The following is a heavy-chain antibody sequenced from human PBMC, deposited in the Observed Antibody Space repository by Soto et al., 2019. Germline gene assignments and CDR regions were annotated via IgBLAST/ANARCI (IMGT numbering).Heavy chain of an antibody. Sequence: GASVKVSCKASGGTFSGYAISWVRQAPGQGLEWMGGIIPIFGTANYAQKFQGRVTITADESTSTAYMELSSLRSEDTAVYYCASPSNYYDSSGYSLRYWGQGTLVTVSS. D-gene: IGHD3-22*01. CDR1: GGTFSGYA. CDR3: ASPSNYYDSSGYSLRY. CDR2: IIPIFGTA. J-gene: IGHJ4*02. V-gene: IGHV1-69*13.